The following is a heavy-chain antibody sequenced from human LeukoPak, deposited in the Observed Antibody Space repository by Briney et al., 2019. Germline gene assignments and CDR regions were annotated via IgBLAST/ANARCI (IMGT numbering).Heavy chain of an antibody. Sequence: PGASVKVSCKASGYTFTSYDINWVRQATGQGLEWMGWMNPNSGNTGYAQKFQGRVTMTRNTSISTAYMELSSLRSEDTAVYYCARHPYYYSSGKYYMDVWGKGTTVTVSS. CDR1: GYTFTSYD. CDR2: MNPNSGNT. J-gene: IGHJ6*03. D-gene: IGHD3-10*01. V-gene: IGHV1-8*01. CDR3: ARHPYYYSSGKYYMDV.